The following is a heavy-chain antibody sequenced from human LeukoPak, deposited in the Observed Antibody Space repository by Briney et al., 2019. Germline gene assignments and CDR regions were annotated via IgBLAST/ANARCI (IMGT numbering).Heavy chain of an antibody. CDR3: AREDYDFWSGYYPNWFDP. Sequence: ASVKVSCKASGYTFTSNAMNWVRQAPGQGLEWMGWISAYNGNTNYAQKLQGRVTMTTDTSTSTAYMELRSLRSDDTAVYYCAREDYDFWSGYYPNWFDPWGQGTLVTVSS. D-gene: IGHD3-3*01. V-gene: IGHV1-18*01. J-gene: IGHJ5*02. CDR1: GYTFTSNA. CDR2: ISAYNGNT.